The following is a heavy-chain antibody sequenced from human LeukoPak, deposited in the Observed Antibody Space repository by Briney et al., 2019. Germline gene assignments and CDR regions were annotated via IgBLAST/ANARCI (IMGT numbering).Heavy chain of an antibody. V-gene: IGHV4-34*01. CDR2: INHSGST. CDR1: GGSFSGYY. Sequence: SETLSLTCAVYGGSFSGYYWSWIRQPPGKGLGWIGEINHSGSTNYNPSLKSRVTISVDTSKNQFSLKLSSVTAADTAVYYCARIGYYDSSGLHNDAFDIWGQGTMVTVSS. D-gene: IGHD3-22*01. CDR3: ARIGYYDSSGLHNDAFDI. J-gene: IGHJ3*02.